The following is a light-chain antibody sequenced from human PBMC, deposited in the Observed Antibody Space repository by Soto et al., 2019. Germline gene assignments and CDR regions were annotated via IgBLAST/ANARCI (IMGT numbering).Light chain of an antibody. J-gene: IGLJ2*01. CDR1: SGHSSYA. Sequence: QLVLTQSPSASASLGASVKLTCTLSSGHSSYAIAWPQQQPEKGPRYWMKLNSDGSHSKGDGIPDRFSGSSSGAERYLTISSLQSEDEADYYCQTWGTGIVVFGGGTKLTVL. CDR3: QTWGTGIVV. V-gene: IGLV4-69*01. CDR2: LNSDGSH.